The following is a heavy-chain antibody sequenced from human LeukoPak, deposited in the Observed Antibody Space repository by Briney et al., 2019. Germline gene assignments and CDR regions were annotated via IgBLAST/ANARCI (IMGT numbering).Heavy chain of an antibody. D-gene: IGHD3-9*01. V-gene: IGHV4-39*01. CDR2: IYYSGST. CDR3: ARLLRYFDWLLYGSTFDY. J-gene: IGHJ4*02. Sequence: SETLSLTCTVSGGSISSSSHYWGWIRQPPGKGLEWIGSIYYSGSTYYNPSLKSRVTISVDTSKNQFSLKLSSVTAADTAVYYCARLLRYFDWLLYGSTFDYWGQGTLVTVSS. CDR1: GGSISSSSHY.